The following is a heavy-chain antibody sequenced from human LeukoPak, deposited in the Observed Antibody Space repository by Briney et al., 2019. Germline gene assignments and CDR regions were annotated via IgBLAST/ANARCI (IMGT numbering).Heavy chain of an antibody. J-gene: IGHJ4*02. V-gene: IGHV1-69*05. CDR1: GGTFSSYA. CDR2: IIPISGTA. Sequence: SVKVSCKASGGTFSSYAISWVRQAPGQGLEWMGRIIPISGTANYAQKFQGRVTITTDESTSTAYMELSSLRSEDTAVYYCARGGYYDSSGYYAPRGYFDYWGQGTLVTVSS. CDR3: ARGGYYDSSGYYAPRGYFDY. D-gene: IGHD3-22*01.